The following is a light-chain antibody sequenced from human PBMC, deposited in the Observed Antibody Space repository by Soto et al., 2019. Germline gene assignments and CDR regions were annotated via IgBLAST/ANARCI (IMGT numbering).Light chain of an antibody. CDR2: AAS. V-gene: IGKV1-39*01. CDR3: RQSYSTPPT. CDR1: QSISRY. J-gene: IGKJ4*01. Sequence: DIQMTQSPSSLSASVGDRVTITCRASQSISRYLNWYQQQPGKAPKLLIYAASSLHSGVPSRFSGSGSGTDFTLTISSLQPEDFATYFCRQSYSTPPTFGGGTKVEIK.